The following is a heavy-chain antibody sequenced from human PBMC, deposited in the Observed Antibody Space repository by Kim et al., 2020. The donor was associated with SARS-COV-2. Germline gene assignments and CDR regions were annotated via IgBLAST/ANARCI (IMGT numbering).Heavy chain of an antibody. J-gene: IGHJ4*02. CDR1: GYTFTDSY. Sequence: ASVKVSCKASGYTFTDSYIYWIRQAPGQGLEWVGTINPSGGGTRYAQNFQGRVTMTRDTSTSTVYMELSSLRSGDTAVYYCARPATFFVYFEDWGQGTLVTVSS. CDR3: ARPATFFVYFED. CDR2: INPSGGGT. V-gene: IGHV1-46*01.